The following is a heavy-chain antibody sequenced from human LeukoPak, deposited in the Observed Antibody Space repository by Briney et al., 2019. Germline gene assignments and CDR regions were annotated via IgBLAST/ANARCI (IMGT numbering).Heavy chain of an antibody. CDR1: GYSFTTYW. Sequence: PGESLKISCKGSGYSFTTYWIDWVRQMPGKGLEWMGIIYPGDPDTRYSPSFQGQVTISADKSISTAYLQWSSLKASDTAMYYCARHERDSSGWFGYWGQGTLVTVSS. CDR3: ARHERDSSGWFGY. D-gene: IGHD6-19*01. J-gene: IGHJ4*02. V-gene: IGHV5-51*01. CDR2: IYPGDPDT.